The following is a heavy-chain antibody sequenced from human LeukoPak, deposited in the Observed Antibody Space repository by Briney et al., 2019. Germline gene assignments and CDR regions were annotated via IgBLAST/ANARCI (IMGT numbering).Heavy chain of an antibody. J-gene: IGHJ1*01. CDR3: ARASYDSSDYEYFQH. Sequence: GAPVKVSCKASGYTFTSYGISWVRQAPGQGLEWMGWISAYNGNTNYAQKLQGRVTMTTDTSTSTAYMELGRLRSDDTAVYYCARASYDSSDYEYFQHWGQGTLVTVSS. D-gene: IGHD3-22*01. V-gene: IGHV1-18*01. CDR2: ISAYNGNT. CDR1: GYTFTSYG.